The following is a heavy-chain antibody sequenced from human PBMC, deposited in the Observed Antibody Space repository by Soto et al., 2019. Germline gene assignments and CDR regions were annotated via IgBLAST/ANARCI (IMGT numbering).Heavy chain of an antibody. CDR3: ARAPILVGETTYENYFDY. J-gene: IGHJ4*02. CDR2: HIPIFGPA. CDR1: GGTFSNFV. Sequence: GASVKVSCKASGGTFSNFVISWVRQAPGQGLEWMGGHIPIFGPANYAQKFQGRVTIIADESPGTTYMELTSLRSEDTAVYYCARAPILVGETTYENYFDYWGQGTLVTVSS. V-gene: IGHV1-69*13. D-gene: IGHD2-21*01.